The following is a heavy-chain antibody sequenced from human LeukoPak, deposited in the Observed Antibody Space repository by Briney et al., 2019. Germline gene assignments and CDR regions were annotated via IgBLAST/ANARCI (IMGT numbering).Heavy chain of an antibody. CDR2: ISESGGST. CDR3: AKIRGYTYAFGDY. J-gene: IGHJ4*02. V-gene: IGHV3-23*01. CDR1: GFTFRSYA. D-gene: IGHD5-18*01. Sequence: PGGSLRLSCAASGFTFRSYAMSWVRQPPGKGLEWVSDISESGGSTHYADSVMGRFTISRDNFKNTLYLQMNTLRAEDTAVYFCAKIRGYTYAFGDYWGQGILGTVSS.